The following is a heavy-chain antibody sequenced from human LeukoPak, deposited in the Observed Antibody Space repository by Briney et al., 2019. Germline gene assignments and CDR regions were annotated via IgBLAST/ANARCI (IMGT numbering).Heavy chain of an antibody. D-gene: IGHD3-16*01. CDR3: ARVIGSYGDSAY. J-gene: IGHJ4*02. CDR2: TSSTSSAI. Sequence: GGSLRLSCAASGFTFSSYSMNWVRQAPGKGLEWLSYTSSTSSAIYYADSLKGRFTISSDNAKNSLYLQMDSLRAEDTAVYYCARVIGSYGDSAYWGQGTLVTVSS. CDR1: GFTFSSYS. V-gene: IGHV3-48*04.